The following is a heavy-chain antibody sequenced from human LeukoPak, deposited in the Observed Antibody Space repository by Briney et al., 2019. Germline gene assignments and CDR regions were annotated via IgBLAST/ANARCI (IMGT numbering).Heavy chain of an antibody. CDR2: ISSSSSYI. D-gene: IGHD2-8*01. Sequence: PGGSLRLSCAASGFTFSSYSMDWVRQAPWKGLEWVSSISSSSSYIYYADSVKGRFTISRDNAKNSLYLQMNSLRAEDTAVYYCARGSPYDGMDVWGQGTTVTVSS. CDR3: ARGSPYDGMDV. V-gene: IGHV3-21*01. J-gene: IGHJ6*02. CDR1: GFTFSSYS.